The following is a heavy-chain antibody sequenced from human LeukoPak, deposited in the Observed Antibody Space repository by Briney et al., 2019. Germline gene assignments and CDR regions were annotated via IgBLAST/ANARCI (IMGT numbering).Heavy chain of an antibody. V-gene: IGHV4-39*07. CDR1: GGSISSSSYY. CDR2: IYYSGST. Sequence: SETLSLTCTVSGGSISSSSYYWGWIRQPPGKGLEWIGSIYYSGSTYYNPSLKSRLTISVDTSKNQFSLKLMSVTAADTALYYCASTSPKYYYESSGYSSLFDNWGQGTLVTVSS. D-gene: IGHD3-22*01. CDR3: ASTSPKYYYESSGYSSLFDN. J-gene: IGHJ4*02.